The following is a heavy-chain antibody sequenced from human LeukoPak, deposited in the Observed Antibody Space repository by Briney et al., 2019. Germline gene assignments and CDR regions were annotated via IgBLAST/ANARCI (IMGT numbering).Heavy chain of an antibody. J-gene: IGHJ4*02. CDR2: IKPGSGTT. Sequence: ASVKVSCKASGYTFTGYHMHWVRQAPGQGLEWMGIIKPGSGTTTYAQKFQGRVTMTRDTSTSTVYMELSSLRSEDTALYYCARGISGGSTVTYVFDYWGQGTLVTVSP. D-gene: IGHD4-11*01. V-gene: IGHV1-46*01. CDR1: GYTFTGYH. CDR3: ARGISGGSTVTYVFDY.